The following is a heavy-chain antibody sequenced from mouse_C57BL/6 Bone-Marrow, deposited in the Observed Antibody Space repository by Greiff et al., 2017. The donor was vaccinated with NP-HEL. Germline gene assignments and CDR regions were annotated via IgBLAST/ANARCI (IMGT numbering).Heavy chain of an antibody. Sequence: EVKLMESGGGLVQPGGSLKLSCAASGFTFSDYYMYWVRQTPEKRLEWVAYISNGGGSTYYPDTVKGRFTISRDNAKNTLYLQMSRLKSEDTAMYYCARPSIYYDYDDYAMDYWGQGTSVTVSS. J-gene: IGHJ4*01. CDR3: ARPSIYYDYDDYAMDY. CDR2: ISNGGGST. V-gene: IGHV5-12*01. D-gene: IGHD2-4*01. CDR1: GFTFSDYY.